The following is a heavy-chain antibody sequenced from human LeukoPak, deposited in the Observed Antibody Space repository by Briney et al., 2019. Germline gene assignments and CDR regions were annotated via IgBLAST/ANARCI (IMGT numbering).Heavy chain of an antibody. CDR1: GGTFSSYA. V-gene: IGHV1-18*01. CDR2: ISAYNGNT. Sequence: GASVKVSCKASGGTFSSYAISWVRQAPGQGLEWMGWISAYNGNTNYAQKLQGRVTMTTDTSTSTAYMELRSLRSDDTAVYYCARGAPRWELPNYYYYMDVWGKGTTVTVSS. CDR3: ARGAPRWELPNYYYYMDV. J-gene: IGHJ6*03. D-gene: IGHD1-26*01.